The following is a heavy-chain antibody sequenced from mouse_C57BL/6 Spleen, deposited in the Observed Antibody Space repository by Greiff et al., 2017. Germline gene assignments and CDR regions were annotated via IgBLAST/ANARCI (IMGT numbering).Heavy chain of an antibody. CDR2: ISSGGSYT. J-gene: IGHJ4*01. V-gene: IGHV5-6*02. D-gene: IGHD3-2*02. CDR3: ARDSSGKMDY. Sequence: DVKLVESGGDLVKPGGSLKLSCAASGFTFSSYGMSWVRQTPDKRLEWVATISSGGSYTYYPDSVKGRFTISRDNAKNTLYLQMSSLKSEDTAMYYCARDSSGKMDYWGQGTSVTVSS. CDR1: GFTFSSYG.